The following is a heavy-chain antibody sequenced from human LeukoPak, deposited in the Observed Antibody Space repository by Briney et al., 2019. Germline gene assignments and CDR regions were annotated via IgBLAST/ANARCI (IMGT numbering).Heavy chain of an antibody. CDR3: AREDYDFWSGYRNNWFDP. CDR1: GGSISSSNW. Sequence: SETLSLTCAVSGGSISSSNWWSWVRQPPGKGLEWIGEIYHSGSTNYNPSLKSRVTISVDKSKNQFSLKLSSVTAADTAVYYCAREDYDFWSGYRNNWFDPWGQGTLVTVSS. D-gene: IGHD3-3*01. CDR2: IYHSGST. J-gene: IGHJ5*02. V-gene: IGHV4-4*02.